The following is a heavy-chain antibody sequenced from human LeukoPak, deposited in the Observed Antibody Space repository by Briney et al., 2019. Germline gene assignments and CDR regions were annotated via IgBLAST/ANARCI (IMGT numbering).Heavy chain of an antibody. V-gene: IGHV4-59*08. CDR2: IYHSGHT. Sequence: SETLSLTCTVSGASVSSDYWSWIRQSPGKRLEWIGYIYHSGHTMSNPSLKSRVSLSLDTSNNQFSLKLSSVTAADTAVYYRARHPFQYPFDHWGQGTVVSVSS. CDR1: GASVSSDY. D-gene: IGHD2/OR15-2a*01. J-gene: IGHJ5*02. CDR3: ARHPFQYPFDH.